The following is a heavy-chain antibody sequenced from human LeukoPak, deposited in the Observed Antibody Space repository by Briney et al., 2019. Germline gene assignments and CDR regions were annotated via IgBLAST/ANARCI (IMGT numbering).Heavy chain of an antibody. CDR2: INEDGREE. CDR1: GFIFSNYW. D-gene: IGHD3-16*02. CDR3: ARDNGYYFDY. V-gene: IGHV3-7*01. J-gene: IGHJ4*02. Sequence: GGSLRLSCAASGFIFSNYWMTWVRQAPGKGLEWVANINEDGREEKYVDSVKGRFTISRDNAKNSLYLQVNSLRAEDTAVYFCARDNGYYFDYWGQGTLVTVSS.